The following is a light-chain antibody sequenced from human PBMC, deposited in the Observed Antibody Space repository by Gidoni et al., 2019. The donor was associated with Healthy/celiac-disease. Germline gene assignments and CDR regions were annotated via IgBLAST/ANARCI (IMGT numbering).Light chain of an antibody. J-gene: IGLJ3*02. Sequence: SYELTQLPSVSVSPGQTARITCSGDALPKKYASWYQQKSGQAPLLVIYEDSKRPSGIPERCSGSSSGTMATLTISGAQVEDEADYYCYSTDSSGNHRVFGGGTKLTVL. CDR2: EDS. CDR3: YSTDSSGNHRV. V-gene: IGLV3-10*01. CDR1: ALPKKY.